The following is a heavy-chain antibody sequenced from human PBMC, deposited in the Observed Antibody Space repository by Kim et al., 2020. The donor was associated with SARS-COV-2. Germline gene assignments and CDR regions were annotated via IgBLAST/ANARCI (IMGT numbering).Heavy chain of an antibody. V-gene: IGHV3-23*01. CDR3: ANLRYFDWLDNDY. CDR1: GFTFSSYA. CDR2: ISGSDGST. Sequence: GGSLRLSCAASGFTFSSYAMSWVRQAPGKGLEWVSAISGSDGSTYYADSVKGRFTISRDNSKNTLYLQMNSLRAEDTAVYYCANLRYFDWLDNDYWGQGTLVTVSS. J-gene: IGHJ4*02. D-gene: IGHD3-9*01.